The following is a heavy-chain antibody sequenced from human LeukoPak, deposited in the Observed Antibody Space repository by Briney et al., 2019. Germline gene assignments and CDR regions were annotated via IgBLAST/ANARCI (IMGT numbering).Heavy chain of an antibody. CDR3: ARDLGGSYYASDY. V-gene: IGHV3-7*03. CDR2: IKQDGSEK. J-gene: IGHJ4*02. CDR1: GFTFSSYW. D-gene: IGHD1-26*01. Sequence: GGSLRLSRAASGFTFSSYWMSWVRQAPGKGLEWVANIKQDGSEKYYVDSVKGRFTISRDNAKNSLYLQMNSLRAEDTAVYYCARDLGGSYYASDYWGQGTLVTVSS.